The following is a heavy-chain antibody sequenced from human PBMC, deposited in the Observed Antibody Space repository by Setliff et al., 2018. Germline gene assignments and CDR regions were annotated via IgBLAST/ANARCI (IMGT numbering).Heavy chain of an antibody. Sequence: PGGSLRLSCAASGFTFSSYTMNWVRQAPGQGLEWVANIKQDGSEKYYVDSVKGRFTISRDNAKDSLYLQMNSLRADDTAVYYCARSAANGGHDPFDIWGQGTMVTVSS. CDR3: ARSAANGGHDPFDI. V-gene: IGHV3-7*01. CDR1: GFTFSSYT. CDR2: IKQDGSEK. D-gene: IGHD2-8*01. J-gene: IGHJ3*02.